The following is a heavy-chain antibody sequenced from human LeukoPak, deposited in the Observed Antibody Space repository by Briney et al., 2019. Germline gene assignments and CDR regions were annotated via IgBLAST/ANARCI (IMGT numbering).Heavy chain of an antibody. CDR3: ARFSPRAMGNYLDF. CDR1: GYYIRHGYF. Sequence: SETLSLTCTVTGYYIRHGYFWGWVRQSPGKGLGYIGHIHQSRRTSYNPSLQSRVTISVDTSKNQFSLNLSSVTAADTAVYYCARFSPRAMGNYLDFWGQGTLVTVSS. D-gene: IGHD7-27*01. V-gene: IGHV4-38-2*02. CDR2: IHQSRRT. J-gene: IGHJ4*02.